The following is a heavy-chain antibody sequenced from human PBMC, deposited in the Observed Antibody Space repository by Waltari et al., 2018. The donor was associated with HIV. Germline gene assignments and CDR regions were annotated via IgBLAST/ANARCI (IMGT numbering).Heavy chain of an antibody. CDR2: ISWNSGSI. V-gene: IGHV3-9*01. CDR1: GFTFADYA. CDR3: AKDNGSYGPFDY. Sequence: EVQLVESGGGLVQPGRSLRLSCAASGFTFADYAMHWVRQAPGKGLEWVSGISWNSGSIGYADSVKGRFTISRDNAKNSLYLQMNSLRAEDTALYYCAKDNGSYGPFDYWGQGTLVTVSS. J-gene: IGHJ4*02. D-gene: IGHD5-18*01.